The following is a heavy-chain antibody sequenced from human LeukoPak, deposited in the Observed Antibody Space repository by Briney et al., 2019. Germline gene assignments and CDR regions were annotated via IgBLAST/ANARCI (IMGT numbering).Heavy chain of an antibody. CDR1: GFTFSSYA. J-gene: IGHJ4*02. CDR3: ARGYSGYEVDY. D-gene: IGHD5-12*01. V-gene: IGHV3-53*01. Sequence: GGSLRLSCAASGFTFSSYAMHWVRQAPGKGLEWVAVIYSSGSTYYADSVKGRFTISRDNSKNTLYLQMNSLRAEDTAVYYCARGYSGYEVDYWGQGTLVTVSS. CDR2: IYSSGST.